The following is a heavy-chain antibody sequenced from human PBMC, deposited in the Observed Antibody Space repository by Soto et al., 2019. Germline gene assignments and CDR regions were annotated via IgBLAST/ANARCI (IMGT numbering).Heavy chain of an antibody. V-gene: IGHV3-23*01. Sequence: EVQLLDSGGGLVQPGGSLRLSCAASGFTFSNYAMTWFRQGPGKGLEWVSGISGSGGRSYYADSVKGRCTISRDNSKSTLYLQMNSLRAEDTAVYYCAKAYFVWSSEQPYYFDYWGQGTLVTVSS. CDR2: ISGSGGRS. CDR1: GFTFSNYA. CDR3: AKAYFVWSSEQPYYFDY. D-gene: IGHD3-16*01. J-gene: IGHJ4*02.